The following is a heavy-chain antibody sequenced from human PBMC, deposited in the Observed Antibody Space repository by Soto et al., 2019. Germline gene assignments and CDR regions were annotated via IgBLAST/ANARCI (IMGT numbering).Heavy chain of an antibody. V-gene: IGHV3-30*18. CDR1: GFTFSSYG. D-gene: IGHD3-10*01. J-gene: IGHJ4*02. CDR2: ISYDGSNK. Sequence: QVQLVESGGGVVQPGRSLRLSCAASGFTFSSYGMHWVRQAPGKGLEWVAVISYDGSNKYYADSVKGRFTISRDNSKNTLYLQMTSLRAEDTAVYYCAKVGLHYYGSGSYSSYYFDYWGQGTLVTVSS. CDR3: AKVGLHYYGSGSYSSYYFDY.